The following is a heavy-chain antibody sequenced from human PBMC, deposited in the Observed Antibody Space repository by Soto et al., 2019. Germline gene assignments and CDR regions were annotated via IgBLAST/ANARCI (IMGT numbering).Heavy chain of an antibody. Sequence: QVQLVESGGGVVQPGRSLRLSCVASGFTFSNNGIHWVRQAPGKGLEWVAVISSDGSKKYYADSVKGRFTISRDNSKNPLYLQMNSLRAEDTAVYYCAMDLDGGSPRFYYWGQGTLVTVSS. CDR3: AMDLDGGSPRFYY. CDR2: ISSDGSKK. J-gene: IGHJ4*02. CDR1: GFTFSNNG. D-gene: IGHD2-15*01. V-gene: IGHV3-30*03.